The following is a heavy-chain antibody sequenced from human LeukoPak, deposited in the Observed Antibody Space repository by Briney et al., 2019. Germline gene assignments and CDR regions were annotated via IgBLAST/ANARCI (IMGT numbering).Heavy chain of an antibody. D-gene: IGHD1-7*01. CDR1: GGSFSGYY. Sequence: SETLSLTCAVYGGSFSGYYWSWIRQPPGKGLEWIGEINHSGSTNYNPSLKSRVTISVDTSKNQFSLKLSSVTAADTAVYYCARDLLAGTTGVGAFDIWGQGTMVTVSS. V-gene: IGHV4-34*01. J-gene: IGHJ3*02. CDR2: INHSGST. CDR3: ARDLLAGTTGVGAFDI.